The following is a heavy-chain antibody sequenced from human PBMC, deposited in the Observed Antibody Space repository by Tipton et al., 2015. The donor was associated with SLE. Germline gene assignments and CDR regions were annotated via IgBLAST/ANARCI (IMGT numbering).Heavy chain of an antibody. J-gene: IGHJ4*02. CDR3: AREDYYDSSGYPTR. Sequence: SLRLSCAASGFTFSSYSMNWVRQAPGKGLEWVSYISSSSSYTNYADSVKGRFTISRDNAKNSLYLQMNSLRAEDTAVYYCAREDYYDSSGYPTRWGQGTLVTVSS. CDR1: GFTFSSYS. CDR2: ISSSSSYT. D-gene: IGHD3-22*01. V-gene: IGHV3-21*05.